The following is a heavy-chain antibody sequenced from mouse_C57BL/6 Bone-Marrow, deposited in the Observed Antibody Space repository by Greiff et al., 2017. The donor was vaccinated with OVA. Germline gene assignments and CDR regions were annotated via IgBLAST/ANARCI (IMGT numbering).Heavy chain of an antibody. CDR3: AKQDYYGSSHWYFDV. J-gene: IGHJ1*03. CDR1: GFSLTSYG. D-gene: IGHD1-1*01. Sequence: VKLVESGPGLVAPSQSLSITCTVSGFSLTSYGVDWVRQPPGKGLEWLGVIWGGGSTNYNSALMSSLSISNDNSKSQVFLKMNSLQTDDTAMYYCAKQDYYGSSHWYFDVWGTGTTVTVSS. CDR2: IWGGGST. V-gene: IGHV2-9*01.